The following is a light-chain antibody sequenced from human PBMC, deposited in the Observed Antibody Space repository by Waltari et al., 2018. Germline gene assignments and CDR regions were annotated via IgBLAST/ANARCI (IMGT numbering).Light chain of an antibody. CDR3: AACDDSLNGVV. J-gene: IGLJ2*01. V-gene: IGLV1-44*01. Sequence: QSVLTQSPSASGTPGQRVTISCSGSSSNIGSNTVNWYQQLPRTAPKLLIYSNNQRPSGVPDRFSGSKSGTSASLAISGLQSEDEADYYCAACDDSLNGVVFGGGTKLTVL. CDR1: SSNIGSNT. CDR2: SNN.